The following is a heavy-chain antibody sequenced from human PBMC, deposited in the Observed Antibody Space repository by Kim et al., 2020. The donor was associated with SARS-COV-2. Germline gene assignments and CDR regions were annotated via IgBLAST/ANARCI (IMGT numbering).Heavy chain of an antibody. D-gene: IGHD6-13*01. J-gene: IGHJ4*02. Sequence: TSYAQKFQGRVTMTRDTSTSTVYMELSSLRSEDTAVYYCARDYSSSWTDYWGQGTLVTVSS. V-gene: IGHV1-46*01. CDR3: ARDYSSSWTDY. CDR2: T.